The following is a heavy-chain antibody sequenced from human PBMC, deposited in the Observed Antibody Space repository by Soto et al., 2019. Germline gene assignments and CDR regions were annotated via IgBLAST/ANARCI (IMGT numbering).Heavy chain of an antibody. J-gene: IGHJ4*02. Sequence: SETLSLTCTVSGGSISSSSYYWGWIRQPPGKGLEWIGSIYYSGSTYYNPSLKSRVTISVDTSKNQFFLKLSSVTAADTAVYYCAGFRKDDFWSGYYAPFFDYWGQGTLVTVSS. V-gene: IGHV4-39*01. CDR3: AGFRKDDFWSGYYAPFFDY. CDR2: IYYSGST. D-gene: IGHD3-3*01. CDR1: GGSISSSSYY.